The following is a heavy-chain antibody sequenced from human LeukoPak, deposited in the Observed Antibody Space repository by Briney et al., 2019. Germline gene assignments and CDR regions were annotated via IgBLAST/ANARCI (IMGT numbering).Heavy chain of an antibody. V-gene: IGHV4-61*05. J-gene: IGHJ6*03. D-gene: IGHD1-1*01. CDR2: IYYSGST. Sequence: SETLSLTCSVSGGSISNNIYYWSWIRQPPGKGLEWIGYIYYSGSTNYNPSLKSRVTMSVDTSKNQFSLKLSSVTAADTAVYYCARQAPWETGYYYMDVWGKGTTVTISS. CDR3: ARQAPWETGYYYMDV. CDR1: GGSISNNIYY.